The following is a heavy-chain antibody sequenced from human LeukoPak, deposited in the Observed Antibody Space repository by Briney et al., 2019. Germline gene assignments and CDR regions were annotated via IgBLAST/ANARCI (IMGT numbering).Heavy chain of an antibody. V-gene: IGHV1-18*04. Sequence: ASVKVSCKASGYTFTSNYIHWVRQAPGQGLEWMGWISTYSGNTNYAQRLQGRVTMTTDTSTSTAYMELRSLRSDDTAVYYCARVEEYCSGTSCYYFDCWGQGTLVTVSS. J-gene: IGHJ4*02. CDR1: GYTFTSNY. CDR3: ARVEEYCSGTSCYYFDC. CDR2: ISTYSGNT. D-gene: IGHD2-2*01.